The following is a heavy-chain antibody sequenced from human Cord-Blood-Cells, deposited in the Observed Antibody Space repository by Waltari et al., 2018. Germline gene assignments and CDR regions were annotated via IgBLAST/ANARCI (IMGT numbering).Heavy chain of an antibody. D-gene: IGHD6-13*01. CDR1: GFTFSSYW. J-gene: IGHJ4*02. V-gene: IGHV3-7*01. CDR3: ARDFSSSWYYFDY. Sequence: ELQLVESGGGLVQPGGSLRLSCAASGFTFSSYWMSWVCQAQGKGLEWVANIKQDGSEKYYVDSVKGRFTISRDNAKNSLYLQMNSLRAEDTAVYYCARDFSSSWYYFDYWGQGTLVTVSS. CDR2: IKQDGSEK.